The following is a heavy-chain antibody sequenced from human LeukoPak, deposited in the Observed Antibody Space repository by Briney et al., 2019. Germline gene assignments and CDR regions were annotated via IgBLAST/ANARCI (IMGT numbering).Heavy chain of an antibody. J-gene: IGHJ3*02. D-gene: IGHD3-10*01. V-gene: IGHV4-39*01. CDR1: GGSISSSSYY. CDR2: IYYSGST. CDR3: ARRYYYGSGYAFDI. Sequence: PSETLSLTCTVSGGSISSSSYYRGWIRQPPGKGLEWIGSIYYSGSTYYNPSLKSRVTIPVDTSKNQFSLKLSSVTAADTAVYYCARRYYYGSGYAFDIWGQGTMVTVSS.